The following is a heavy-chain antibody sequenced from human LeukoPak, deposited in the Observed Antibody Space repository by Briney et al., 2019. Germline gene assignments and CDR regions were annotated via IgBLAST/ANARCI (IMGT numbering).Heavy chain of an antibody. J-gene: IGHJ6*03. CDR2: ISYDGDNK. CDR3: ATNLAGAFRLTYYYYYMDV. Sequence: GGSLRLSCAASGFTFSDYAMHWVRQAPGKGLEWVAVISYDGDNKYYAASVKGRFTISRDSSKNTLYLQMNSLRAEDTAVYYCATNLAGAFRLTYYYYYMDVWGKGTTVTVSS. V-gene: IGHV3-30*04. D-gene: IGHD1-26*01. CDR1: GFTFSDYA.